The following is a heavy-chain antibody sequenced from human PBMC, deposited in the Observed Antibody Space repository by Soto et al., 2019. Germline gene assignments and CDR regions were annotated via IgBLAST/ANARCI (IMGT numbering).Heavy chain of an antibody. CDR3: VRRITIFGVVIKRYYDY. CDR1: GFTFSTYW. D-gene: IGHD3-3*01. CDR2: IKEDGSEK. Sequence: EVQLVESGGGLVQPGGSLRLSCAASGFTFSTYWMSWVRQAPGKGLEWVAKIKEDGSEKYYVDSVKGRFTISRDNAKNSLYLQMNSLRAEDTAVYYCVRRITIFGVVIKRYYDYWGQGTLVTVSS. V-gene: IGHV3-7*01. J-gene: IGHJ4*02.